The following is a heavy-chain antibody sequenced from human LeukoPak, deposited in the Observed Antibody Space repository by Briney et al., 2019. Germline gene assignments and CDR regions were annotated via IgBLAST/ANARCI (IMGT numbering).Heavy chain of an antibody. CDR2: IYYSGST. CDR3: ANYGDPRGHDY. Sequence: SETLSLTCTVSGGSIRSSSYYWGWIRQPPGKGLEWIGSIYYSGSTYYNPSLKSRVTISVDTSKNQFSLKLSSVTAADTAVYYCANYGDPRGHDYWGQGTLVTVSS. J-gene: IGHJ4*02. CDR1: GGSIRSSSYY. V-gene: IGHV4-39*01. D-gene: IGHD4-17*01.